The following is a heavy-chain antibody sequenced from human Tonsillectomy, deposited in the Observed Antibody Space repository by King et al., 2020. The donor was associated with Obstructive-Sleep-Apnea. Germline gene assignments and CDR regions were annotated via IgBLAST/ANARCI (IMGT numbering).Heavy chain of an antibody. V-gene: IGHV3-21*01. CDR1: GFTFSAYS. D-gene: IGHD1-26*01. Sequence: VQLVESGGGLVKPGGSLRLSCAASGFTFSAYSMNWVRQAPGKGLEWVSFISISSYIYYADSWKGRFTISRDNAKNSLYLQMNSLRAEDTAVYYCARDYGTYMDVWCQGTTVTVSS. J-gene: IGHJ6*02. CDR3: ARDYGTYMDV. CDR2: ISISSYI.